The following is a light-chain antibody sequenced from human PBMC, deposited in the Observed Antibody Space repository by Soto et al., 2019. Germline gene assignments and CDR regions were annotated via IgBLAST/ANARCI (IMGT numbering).Light chain of an antibody. Sequence: QSVLAQPPSVSGSLAQSITISCTGTSSDVGSFNFVSWYQQHPGKAPILIIFEVTSRRSGVSSRFSGSKSGKTASLTISGLQADDEADYYCCSYSTSSTRGVFGGGTKVTVL. V-gene: IGLV2-14*01. CDR1: SSDVGSFNF. CDR3: CSYSTSSTRGV. J-gene: IGLJ3*02. CDR2: EVT.